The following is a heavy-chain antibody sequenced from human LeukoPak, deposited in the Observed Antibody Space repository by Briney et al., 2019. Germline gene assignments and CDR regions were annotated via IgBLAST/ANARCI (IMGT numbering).Heavy chain of an antibody. D-gene: IGHD4-23*01. Sequence: PGGSLRLSCAASGFTFSSYAMSWVRQAPGKGLEWVSAISGSTGSTYYADSVKGRFTISRDNSKNTLYLQMNSLRAEDTAVYYCARRAGGYSHPYDYWGQGILVTVSS. CDR3: ARRAGGYSHPYDY. J-gene: IGHJ4*02. CDR2: ISGSTGST. V-gene: IGHV3-23*01. CDR1: GFTFSSYA.